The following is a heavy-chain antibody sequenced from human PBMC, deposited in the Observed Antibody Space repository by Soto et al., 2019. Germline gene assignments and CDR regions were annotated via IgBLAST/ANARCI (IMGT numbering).Heavy chain of an antibody. CDR2: ISYDGSIQ. J-gene: IGHJ4*02. V-gene: IGHV3-30*18. Sequence: QVQLVESGGGVVQPGRSLRLSCAASGFTFSSYGMHWVRQAPGEGLEWVVVISYDGSIQYYTDSAKGRFTISRVNSKSTLYLQMNSLRAEDTAVYYCAKEIRAYSSSWSFYYWGQGTLVTVSS. D-gene: IGHD6-13*01. CDR1: GFTFSSYG. CDR3: AKEIRAYSSSWSFYY.